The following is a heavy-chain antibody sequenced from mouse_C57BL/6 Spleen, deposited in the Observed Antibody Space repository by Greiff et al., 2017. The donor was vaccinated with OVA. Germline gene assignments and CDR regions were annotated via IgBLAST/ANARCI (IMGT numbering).Heavy chain of an antibody. V-gene: IGHV3-6*01. J-gene: IGHJ2*01. CDR2: ISYDGSN. CDR1: GYSITSGYY. D-gene: IGHD2-3*01. CDR3: ARGWLGDFDY. Sequence: EVQLQESGPGLVKPSQSLSLTCSVTGYSITSGYYWNWIRQLPGNKLEWMGYISYDGSNNYNPSLKNRISITRDTSKNQFFLKLNSVTTEDTATYYCARGWLGDFDYWGQGTTLTVSS.